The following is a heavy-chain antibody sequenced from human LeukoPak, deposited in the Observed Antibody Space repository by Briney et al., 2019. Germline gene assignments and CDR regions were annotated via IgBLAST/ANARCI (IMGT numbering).Heavy chain of an antibody. CDR3: AAYLQYEYFQH. CDR2: FRGSGGST. Sequence: PGGSLTLSCGASGFTLSSYAMSWVRQATGKGLEGVSAFRGSGGSTYYTDSVKGRFTISRDNSKNTLYLQMNRLRAEDTAVYYCAAYLQYEYFQHWGQGTLVTVSS. CDR1: GFTLSSYA. V-gene: IGHV3-23*01. J-gene: IGHJ1*01.